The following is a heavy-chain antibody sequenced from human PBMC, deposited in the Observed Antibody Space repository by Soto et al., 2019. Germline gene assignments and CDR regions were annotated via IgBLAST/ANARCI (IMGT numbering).Heavy chain of an antibody. J-gene: IGHJ6*02. Sequence: GESLKISCKGSGYIFTGYCIGWVRQMPGKGLDXMGXXYXXDXXXXXSXXXQGQVTISADKSISTAYLQWSSLKASETAMYYCARHEEDLNPWMDVWGQGTTVTASS. CDR3: ARHEEDLNPWMDV. V-gene: IGHV5-51*01. CDR2: XYXXDXXX. CDR1: GYIFTGYC.